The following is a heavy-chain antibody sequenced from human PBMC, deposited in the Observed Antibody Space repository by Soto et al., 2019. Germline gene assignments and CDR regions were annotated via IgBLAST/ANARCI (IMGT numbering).Heavy chain of an antibody. D-gene: IGHD2-2*01. CDR1: GFSFSDYS. Sequence: PGGSLRLSCVASGFSFSDYSMTWMLQAPGGGLDFVAFISNTAITDYYADSVKGRFTISRDNARNSVYLQMDSLRAEDAAVYYCARDLHQVLSHKHYYYYLDVWGTGTTVTVSS. J-gene: IGHJ6*03. V-gene: IGHV3-11*01. CDR3: ARDLHQVLSHKHYYYYLDV. CDR2: ISNTAITD.